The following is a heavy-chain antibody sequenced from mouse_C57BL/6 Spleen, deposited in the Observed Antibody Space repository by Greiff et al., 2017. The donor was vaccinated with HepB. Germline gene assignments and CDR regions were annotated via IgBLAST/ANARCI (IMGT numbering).Heavy chain of an antibody. CDR1: GYSFTGYY. CDR3: ARDGYDFFAMDY. J-gene: IGHJ4*01. V-gene: IGHV1-42*01. CDR2: INPSTGGT. Sequence: EVQRVESGPELVKPGASVKISCKASGYSFTGYYMNWVKQSPEKSLEWIGEINPSTGGTTYNQKFKAKATLTVDKSSSTAYMQLKSLTSEDSAVYYCARDGYDFFAMDYWGQGTSVTVSS. D-gene: IGHD2-2*01.